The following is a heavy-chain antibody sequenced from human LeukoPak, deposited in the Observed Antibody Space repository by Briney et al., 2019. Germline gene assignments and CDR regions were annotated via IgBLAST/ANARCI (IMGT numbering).Heavy chain of an antibody. CDR1: GYTFTSYG. J-gene: IGHJ4*02. D-gene: IGHD6-19*01. CDR3: AREARDGWFSDY. V-gene: IGHV1-18*01. CDR2: ISAYNGNT. Sequence: ASVKVSCKASGYTFTSYGISWVRQAPGQGLEWMGWISAYNGNTNYAQKLQGRVTMTTDTSTSTAHMELRSLRSDDTAVYYCAREARDGWFSDYWGQGTLVTVSS.